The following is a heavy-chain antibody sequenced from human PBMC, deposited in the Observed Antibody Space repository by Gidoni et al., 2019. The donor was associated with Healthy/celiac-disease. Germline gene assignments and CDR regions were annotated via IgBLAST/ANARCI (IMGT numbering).Heavy chain of an antibody. V-gene: IGHV4-39*01. CDR3: ARHYYDSSGYSFDY. J-gene: IGHJ4*02. D-gene: IGHD3-22*01. CDR2: IYYSGST. CDR1: GGSISSSSYY. Sequence: QLQLQESGPGLVKPSETLSLTCTVSGGSISSSSYYWGWIRQPPGKGLEWIGSIYYSGSTYYNPSLTSRVTISVDTSKNQFSLKLSSVTAADTAVYYCARHYYDSSGYSFDYWGQGTLVTVSS.